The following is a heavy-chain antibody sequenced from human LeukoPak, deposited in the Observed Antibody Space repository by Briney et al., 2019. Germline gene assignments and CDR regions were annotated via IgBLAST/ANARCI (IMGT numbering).Heavy chain of an antibody. Sequence: GASVKVSCKASGYTFTGYYMHWVRQAPGQGLEWMGWINPNSGGTSYAQKFQGRVTMTRDTSTSTVYMELSSLRSEDTAVYYCARDRSGTDSSGHLRSRWFDPWGQGTLVTVSS. V-gene: IGHV1-2*02. D-gene: IGHD6-19*01. CDR1: GYTFTGYY. J-gene: IGHJ5*02. CDR2: INPNSGGT. CDR3: ARDRSGTDSSGHLRSRWFDP.